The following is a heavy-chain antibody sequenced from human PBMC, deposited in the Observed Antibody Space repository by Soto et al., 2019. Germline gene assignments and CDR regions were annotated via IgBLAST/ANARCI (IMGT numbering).Heavy chain of an antibody. CDR2: SYYRGNT. Sequence: HVQLQESGPGPVTPSQTLSLSCTVSGVSITSGSYYWTWVRQSPGKGLEWIGYSYYRGNTYYNPSLTGRASRSVDTSKIHFFLKLTSVTAADTAVYFCARGGYDTSGQTFIGWGPDCWGQGTLVTVSS. CDR1: GVSITSGSYY. V-gene: IGHV4-30-4*01. J-gene: IGHJ4*02. CDR3: ARGGYDTSGQTFIGWGPDC. D-gene: IGHD3-22*01.